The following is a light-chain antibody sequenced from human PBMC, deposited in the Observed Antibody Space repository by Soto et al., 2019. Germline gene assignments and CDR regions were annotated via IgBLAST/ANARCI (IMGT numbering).Light chain of an antibody. V-gene: IGKV1-39*01. CDR1: QSIGNY. CDR3: QQSYITPLT. CDR2: AAS. Sequence: DIQMNQSPSSLSASVGDRVTITCRASQSIGNYLNWFQQIPGQAPRLLIYAASRLQSGVPSRFSARGSGTDFTLTITSLQPDDFATYYCQQSYITPLTFGQGTKVEIK. J-gene: IGKJ1*01.